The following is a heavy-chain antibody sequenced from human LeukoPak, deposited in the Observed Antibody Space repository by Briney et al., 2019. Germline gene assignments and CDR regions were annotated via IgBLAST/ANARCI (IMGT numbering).Heavy chain of an antibody. D-gene: IGHD5-18*01. Sequence: PGGSLRLSCAASGFTFSSYSMNWVRQAPGKGLEWVSAISGSGGSTYYADSVKGRFTISRDNSKNTLYLQMNSLRAEDTAVYYCAKGAGYSYGRYYYYYYMDVWGKGTTVTVSS. CDR1: GFTFSSYS. CDR3: AKGAGYSYGRYYYYYYMDV. J-gene: IGHJ6*03. V-gene: IGHV3-23*01. CDR2: ISGSGGST.